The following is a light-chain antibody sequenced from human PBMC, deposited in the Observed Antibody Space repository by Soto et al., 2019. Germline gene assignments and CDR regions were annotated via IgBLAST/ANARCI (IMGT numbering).Light chain of an antibody. V-gene: IGKV3-11*01. CDR3: QQRTDRPPWT. Sequence: EIVLTQSPATLSLSPGERATLSCRASQSIGLAIAWYQHKPGQAPRLLIFDASQRATGIPARFRGSGSGTDFTLSTSSLEPEDFAVYYCQQRTDRPPWTFGQGTTVDSK. CDR2: DAS. CDR1: QSIGLA. J-gene: IGKJ1*01.